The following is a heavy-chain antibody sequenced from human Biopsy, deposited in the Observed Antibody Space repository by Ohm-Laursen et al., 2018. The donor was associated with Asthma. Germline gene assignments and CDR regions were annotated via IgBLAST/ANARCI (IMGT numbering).Heavy chain of an antibody. V-gene: IGHV4-30-4*01. CDR2: IYSSGDT. CDR1: GGSFSDYY. Sequence: TLSLTCAVYGGSFSDYYWSWIRQAPGKGLEWIAYIYSSGDTYYSPSLKSRVSISLDTSKNQFSLRLTSVTAADTAVYYCARSYYDSSPYYYYGMDVWGQGTTVTVSS. J-gene: IGHJ6*02. D-gene: IGHD3-22*01. CDR3: ARSYYDSSPYYYYGMDV.